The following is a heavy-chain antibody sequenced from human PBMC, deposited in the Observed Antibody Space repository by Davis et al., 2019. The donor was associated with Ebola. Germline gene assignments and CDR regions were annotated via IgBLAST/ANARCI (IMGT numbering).Heavy chain of an antibody. CDR1: GYTFTGYY. V-gene: IGHV1-2*06. CDR3: ARDRAEFPNWLDP. Sequence: AASVKVSCKASGYTFTGYYMHWVRQAPGQGLEWMGRINPNSGGTNYAQKLQGRVTMTTDTSTSTAYMELRSLRSDDTAMYYCARDRAEFPNWLDPWGQGTLVTVSS. J-gene: IGHJ5*02. CDR2: INPNSGGT.